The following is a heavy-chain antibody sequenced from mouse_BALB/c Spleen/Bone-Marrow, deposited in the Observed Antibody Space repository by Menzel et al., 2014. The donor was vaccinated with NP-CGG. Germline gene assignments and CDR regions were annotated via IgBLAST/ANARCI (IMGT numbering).Heavy chain of an antibody. J-gene: IGHJ4*01. D-gene: IGHD1-1*01. V-gene: IGHV2-9*02. CDR2: IWAGGSI. CDR3: AREGRGSYGSSGYSMDY. Sequence: VHLVESGPGLVAPSQSLYIPCTVSEFSLSSYGVHWVSQPPGKGLEWLGAIWAGGSINYNSALMSRMSISKDNSKSQVFLKMKILQNDDIAMYYCAREGRGSYGSSGYSMDYWGQGTSVTVSS. CDR1: EFSLSSYG.